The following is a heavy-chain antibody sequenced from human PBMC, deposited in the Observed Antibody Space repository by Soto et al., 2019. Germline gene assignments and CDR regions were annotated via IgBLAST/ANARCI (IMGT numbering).Heavy chain of an antibody. CDR2: FRTGGDVGTT. V-gene: IGHV3-23*01. D-gene: IGHD3-10*01. Sequence: EVQLLESGGGLVQPGGSLRLSCAASGFTFSSYSMSWVRQAPGKGLEWVSGFRTGGDVGTTYYADSVKGRFTISRENSKNTLFLQMNSLRAEDTAIYYCAKKVNSGPGSQYFDYWGQGTLVTVCS. J-gene: IGHJ4*02. CDR1: GFTFSSYS. CDR3: AKKVNSGPGSQYFDY.